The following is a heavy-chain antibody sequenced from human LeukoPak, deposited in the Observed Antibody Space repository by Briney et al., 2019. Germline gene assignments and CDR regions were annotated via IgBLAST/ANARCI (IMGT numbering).Heavy chain of an antibody. CDR1: GGSISSYY. D-gene: IGHD5-18*01. Sequence: SETLSLTCTVPGGSISSYYWSWIRQPPGKGLEWIGYIYYSGSTNYNPSLKSRVTISVDTSKNQFSLKLSSVTAADTAVYYCARYSYGLDYWGQGTLVTVSS. J-gene: IGHJ4*02. CDR2: IYYSGST. V-gene: IGHV4-59*01. CDR3: ARYSYGLDY.